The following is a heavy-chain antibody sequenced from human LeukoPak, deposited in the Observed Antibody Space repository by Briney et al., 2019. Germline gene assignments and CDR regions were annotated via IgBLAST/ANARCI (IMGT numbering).Heavy chain of an antibody. CDR1: GDSISSNSTA. D-gene: IGHD1-26*01. Sequence: SQTLSLTCAISGDSISSNSTAWNWIRQSPSRGLEWLGRTYYRSKWYNDYAVSVKSRITINPDTSKNQFSLQLSSVTAADTAVYYCARHNTDSGSYYSYYYYMDVWGKGTTVTVSS. V-gene: IGHV6-1*01. CDR3: ARHNTDSGSYYSYYYYMDV. J-gene: IGHJ6*03. CDR2: TYYRSKWYN.